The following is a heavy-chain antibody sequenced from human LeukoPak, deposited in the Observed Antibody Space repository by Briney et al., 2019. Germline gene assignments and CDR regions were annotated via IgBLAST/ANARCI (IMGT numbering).Heavy chain of an antibody. Sequence: ASVKVSCKASGYTFTSYCMHWVRQAPGQGLEWMGRIIPELDVANLAQVFKGRVAIPADKSTNTAHMELSGLRSDDTAVYYCAREGVYSPDGSGYHRHAFDVWGKGTVVIVSS. D-gene: IGHD3-22*01. V-gene: IGHV1-69*04. J-gene: IGHJ3*01. CDR1: GYTFTSYC. CDR2: IIPELDVA. CDR3: AREGVYSPDGSGYHRHAFDV.